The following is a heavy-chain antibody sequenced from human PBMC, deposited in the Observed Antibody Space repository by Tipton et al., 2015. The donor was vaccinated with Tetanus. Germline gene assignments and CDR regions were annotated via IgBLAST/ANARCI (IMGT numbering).Heavy chain of an antibody. V-gene: IGHV4-30-4*01. Sequence: LRLSCTVSGGSISSGDYYWSWIRQPPGKGLEWIGYIYYSGSTYYNPSLKSRVTISVDTSKNQFSLKLSSVTAADTAVYYCARMRSLGPEFDYWGQGTLVTVSS. CDR1: GGSISSGDYY. CDR2: IYYSGST. D-gene: IGHD1-14*01. J-gene: IGHJ4*02. CDR3: ARMRSLGPEFDY.